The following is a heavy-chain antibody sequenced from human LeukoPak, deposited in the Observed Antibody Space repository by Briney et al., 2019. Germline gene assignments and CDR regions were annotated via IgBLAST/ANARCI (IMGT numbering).Heavy chain of an antibody. CDR3: ARALLRGYSYGFSFDY. J-gene: IGHJ4*02. Sequence: SETLSLTCTVSGGSISSGSYYWSWIRQPPGKGLEWIREINHSGSTNYNPSLKSRVTISVDTSKNQFSLKLSSVTAADTAVYYCARALLRGYSYGFSFDYWGQGTLVTVSS. V-gene: IGHV4-39*07. CDR1: GGSISSGSYY. CDR2: INHSGST. D-gene: IGHD5-18*01.